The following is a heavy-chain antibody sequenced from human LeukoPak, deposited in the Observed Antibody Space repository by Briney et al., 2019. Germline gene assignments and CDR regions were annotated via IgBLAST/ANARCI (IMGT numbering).Heavy chain of an antibody. CDR2: INPNSGGT. J-gene: IGHJ4*02. V-gene: IGHV1-2*02. CDR1: GYTFTSYG. Sequence: ASVKVSCKASGYTFTSYGISWVRQAPGQGLEWMGWINPNSGGTNYAQKFQGRVTMTRDTSISTACMELSRLRSDDTAVYYCARFAWGIAAAGTSGYWGQGTLVTVSS. D-gene: IGHD6-13*01. CDR3: ARFAWGIAAAGTSGY.